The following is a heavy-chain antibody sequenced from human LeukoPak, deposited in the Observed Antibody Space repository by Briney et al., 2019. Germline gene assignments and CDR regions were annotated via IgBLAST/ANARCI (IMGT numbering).Heavy chain of an antibody. J-gene: IGHJ4*02. CDR2: IYPGDSDT. D-gene: IGHD1-26*01. CDR3: ARPSFGGGSYYSPLDY. V-gene: IGHV5-51*01. CDR1: GYSFTSYW. Sequence: GESLKISCKGSGYSFTSYWIGWVRQMPGKGLEWMGIIYPGDSDTRYSPSFQGQVTISADKSISTAYLQWSSLKASDTAMYYCARPSFGGGSYYSPLDYWGQGTLVTVSS.